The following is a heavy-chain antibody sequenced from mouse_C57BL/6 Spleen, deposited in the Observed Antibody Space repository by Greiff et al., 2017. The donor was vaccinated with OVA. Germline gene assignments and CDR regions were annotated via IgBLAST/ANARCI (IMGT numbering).Heavy chain of an antibody. D-gene: IGHD2-3*01. CDR3: TRIYDGYYREAY. CDR2: IRNKANNHAT. CDR1: GFTFSDAW. J-gene: IGHJ3*01. V-gene: IGHV6-6*01. Sequence: EVQGVESGGGLVQPGGSMKLSCAASGFTFSDAWMAWVRQSPEKGLEWVAEIRNKANNHATYYAESVKGRFTISRDDSKRSVYLQMNSLGAEDTGIYYCTRIYDGYYREAYWGQGTLVTVSA.